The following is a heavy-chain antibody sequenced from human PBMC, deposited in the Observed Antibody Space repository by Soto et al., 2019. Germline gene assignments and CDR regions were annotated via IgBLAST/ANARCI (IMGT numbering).Heavy chain of an antibody. D-gene: IGHD3-22*01. V-gene: IGHV1-69*01. J-gene: IGHJ4*02. Sequence: QVQLVQSGAEVKKPGSSVKVSCKASGGTFSSYAISWVRQAPGQGLEWMGGIIPIFGTASYAQKFQGRVTITADESTSTAYMELSSLRSEDTAVYYCARGMIVVARPAYYFDYWGQGTLVTVSS. CDR1: GGTFSSYA. CDR2: IIPIFGTA. CDR3: ARGMIVVARPAYYFDY.